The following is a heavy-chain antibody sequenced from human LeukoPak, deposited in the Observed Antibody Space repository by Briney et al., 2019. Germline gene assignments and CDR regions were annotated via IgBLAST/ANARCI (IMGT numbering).Heavy chain of an antibody. Sequence: PGGSLRLSCVASGFTFGNYAMGWLRQAPGRRPEWVSSLTDSGGTTYYVDSVKGRFTISRDNSKDTLYLQMNGLRAEDTAVYFCAKQSAGSAAWYSLHYDFWGQGTLVTVSS. CDR3: AKQSAGSAAWYSLHYDF. J-gene: IGHJ4*02. D-gene: IGHD6-13*01. CDR1: GFTFGNYA. CDR2: LTDSGGTT. V-gene: IGHV3-23*01.